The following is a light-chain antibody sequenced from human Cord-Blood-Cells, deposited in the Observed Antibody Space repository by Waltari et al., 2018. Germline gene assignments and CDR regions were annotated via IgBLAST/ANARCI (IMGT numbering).Light chain of an antibody. Sequence: EIVMTQSPATLSVSPGERATLSCRASQSVSSNLAWYQQKPGQAPRLLIYGASTRATGIPARFSGSGSGTELTLTISSLQSEDFAVYYCQQYNNWPPPTFGQGTKVEIK. CDR1: QSVSSN. J-gene: IGKJ1*01. CDR2: GAS. V-gene: IGKV3-15*01. CDR3: QQYNNWPPPT.